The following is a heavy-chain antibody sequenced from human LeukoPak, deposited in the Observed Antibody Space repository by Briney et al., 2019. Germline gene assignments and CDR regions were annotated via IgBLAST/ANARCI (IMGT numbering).Heavy chain of an antibody. V-gene: IGHV3-53*01. CDR3: ARDLYNSGSSYFDY. J-gene: IGHJ4*02. CDR1: GLTVSSNY. D-gene: IGHD3-10*01. Sequence: PVGSLRLSCAVSGLTVSSNYMSWVRQAPGKGLEWVSAIYSGGSTFYADSVKGRFTISRDNSKNTLYLQMNSLRAEDTAVYYCARDLYNSGSSYFDYWGQGTLVTVSS. CDR2: IYSGGST.